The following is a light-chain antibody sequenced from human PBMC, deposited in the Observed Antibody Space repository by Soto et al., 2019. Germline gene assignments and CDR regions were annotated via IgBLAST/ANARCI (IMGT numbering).Light chain of an antibody. Sequence: DIQITHCPSFVSASVGDRVTITRRASQDISSWLVWYQQKPGKAPKLLIHATSGLQSGVPSRFSGSGSGTDFTLTISNLQSEDFATYYCQQANSFPLTFGGGTKVDIK. V-gene: IGKV1-12*01. CDR1: QDISSW. CDR2: ATS. CDR3: QQANSFPLT. J-gene: IGKJ4*01.